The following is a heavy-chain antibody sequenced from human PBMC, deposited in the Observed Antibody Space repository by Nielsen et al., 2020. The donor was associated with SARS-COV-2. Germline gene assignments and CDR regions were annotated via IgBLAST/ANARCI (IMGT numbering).Heavy chain of an antibody. J-gene: IGHJ4*02. CDR3: ARDGSGWYIGY. CDR1: GFTFSSYA. CDR2: ISYDGSNK. Sequence: GESLKISCAASGFTFSSYAMHWVRQAPGQGLEWVAVISYDGSNKYYADSVKGRFTISRDNSKNTLYLQMNSLRAEDTAVYYCARDGSGWYIGYWGQGTLVTVSS. V-gene: IGHV3-30-3*01. D-gene: IGHD6-19*01.